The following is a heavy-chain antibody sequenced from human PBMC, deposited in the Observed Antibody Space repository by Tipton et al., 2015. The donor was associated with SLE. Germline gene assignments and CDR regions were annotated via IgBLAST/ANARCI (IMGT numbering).Heavy chain of an antibody. V-gene: IGHV4-59*12. CDR3: ARDLEEEYDYVWGSDY. J-gene: IGHJ4*02. CDR1: GGSISSYY. D-gene: IGHD3-16*01. Sequence: TLSLTCIVSGGSISSYYWSWIRQPPGKGLEWIGSLYDSGSTYYNPSLKSRVTISVDTSKNQFSLKLRSVTAADTAVYYCARDLEEEYDYVWGSDYWGQGTLVTVSS. CDR2: LYDSGST.